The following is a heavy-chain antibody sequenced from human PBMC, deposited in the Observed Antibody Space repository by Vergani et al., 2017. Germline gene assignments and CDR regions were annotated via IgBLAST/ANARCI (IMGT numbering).Heavy chain of an antibody. CDR1: GASIRSSNYY. CDR2: IYYSGST. CDR3: ARHSTVEWLVKLGWIDP. J-gene: IGHJ5*02. D-gene: IGHD6-19*01. Sequence: QLQLQESGPGLVKPSATLSLTCSVSGASIRSSNYYWGWIRQPPGKGLEWIASIYYSGSTYYNPSLKRRVTISVDTSKNQFSLKLSPVTAADTAVYFCARHSTVEWLVKLGWIDPWGQGILVTVSS. V-gene: IGHV4-39*01.